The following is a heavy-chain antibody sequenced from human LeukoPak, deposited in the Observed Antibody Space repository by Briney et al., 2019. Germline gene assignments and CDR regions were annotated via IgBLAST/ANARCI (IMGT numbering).Heavy chain of an antibody. J-gene: IGHJ4*02. CDR3: ARDRGSWYYSDY. CDR1: RYTFTSYN. D-gene: IGHD1-26*01. CDR2: ISPYNGNT. Sequence: ASVKVSCKASRYTFTSYNINWVRQAPGQGLEWMGWISPYNGNTNYAQKLQGRVTMTTDTSTSTAYMELRSLRSDDTAVYYCARDRGSWYYSDYWGQGTLVTVSS. V-gene: IGHV1-18*01.